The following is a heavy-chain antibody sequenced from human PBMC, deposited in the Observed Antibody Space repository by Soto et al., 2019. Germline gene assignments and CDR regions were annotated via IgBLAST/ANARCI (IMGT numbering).Heavy chain of an antibody. D-gene: IGHD4-4*01. CDR1: GYTFTSYG. CDR2: ISAYNGNT. V-gene: IGHV1-18*04. J-gene: IGHJ4*02. CDR3: ARGLTVTTDWDASQGDY. Sequence: QVQLVQPGAEVKKPGASVKVSCKASGYTFTSYGISWVRQAPGQGLEWMGWISAYNGNTNYAQKLQGRVTMTTDTSTSKVYMELRSLRSDDTAVYYCARGLTVTTDWDASQGDYWGQGTLDTVSS.